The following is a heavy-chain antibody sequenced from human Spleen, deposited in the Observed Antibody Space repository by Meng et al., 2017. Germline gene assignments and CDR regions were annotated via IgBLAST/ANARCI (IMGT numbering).Heavy chain of an antibody. D-gene: IGHD1-26*01. CDR1: GGFIVSTNW. V-gene: IGHV4-4*02. Sequence: QVQLQESGPGLVKPSGTLSLTCAVSGGFIVSTNWWSWVRQTPGKGLEWIGEIYDSGNTNYNPSLKSRVTISVDKSKNQFSLKLSSVTAADTAVYYCARVRYTRWDHYFDSWGQGTLVTVSS. J-gene: IGHJ4*02. CDR2: IYDSGNT. CDR3: ARVRYTRWDHYFDS.